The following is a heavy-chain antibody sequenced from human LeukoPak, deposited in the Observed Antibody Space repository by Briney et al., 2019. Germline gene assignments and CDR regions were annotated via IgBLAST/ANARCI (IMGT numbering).Heavy chain of an antibody. CDR3: ARRAGAYSHPYDY. J-gene: IGHJ4*02. V-gene: IGHV3-21*04. Sequence: GGSLRLSCAASGFTFSIYTMNWVRQAPGKGLEWASSISSSSSYIYYADSVKGRFTISRDNSKNTLYLQMNSLRAEDTAVYYCARRAGAYSHPYDYWGQGTLVTVSS. D-gene: IGHD4/OR15-4a*01. CDR1: GFTFSIYT. CDR2: ISSSSSYI.